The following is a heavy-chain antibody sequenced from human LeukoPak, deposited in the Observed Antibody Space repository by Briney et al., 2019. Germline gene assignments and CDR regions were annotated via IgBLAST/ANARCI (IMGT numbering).Heavy chain of an antibody. V-gene: IGHV4-59*01. J-gene: IGHJ4*02. Sequence: PSETLSLTCTVSGGSISSYYWSWIRQPPGKGLEWIGYIYYSGSTNYNPSLKSRVTISVDTSKNQFSLKLSSVTAADTAVYYCARRGYGGYGDFDYWGQGTLVTVSS. CDR2: IYYSGST. CDR3: ARRGYGGYGDFDY. D-gene: IGHD5-12*01. CDR1: GGSISSYY.